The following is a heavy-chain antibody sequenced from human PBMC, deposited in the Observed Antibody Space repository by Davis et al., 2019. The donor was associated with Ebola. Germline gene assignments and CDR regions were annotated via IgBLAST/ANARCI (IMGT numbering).Heavy chain of an antibody. V-gene: IGHV4-39*01. J-gene: IGHJ6*04. CDR2: NFHSGST. CDR3: ARGLELHGMDV. Sequence: SETLSLTCTVSRASISCGSHYWAWIRQSPGKGLEWIGSNFHSGSTYYNPSLKSRDTISVDTSENQFSLRVNSVTAADTAVYYCARGLELHGMDVWGKGTTVTVSS. CDR1: RASISCGSHY. D-gene: IGHD1-7*01.